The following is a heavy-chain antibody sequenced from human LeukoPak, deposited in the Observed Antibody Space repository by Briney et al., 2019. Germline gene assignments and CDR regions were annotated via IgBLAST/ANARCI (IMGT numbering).Heavy chain of an antibody. D-gene: IGHD2-2*01. CDR2: INSDGSST. CDR1: GLTFPIYG. J-gene: IGHJ5*02. CDR3: ARDMGYCSSTSCLGSWFDP. V-gene: IGHV3-74*01. Sequence: PGGSLRLSCAVTGLTFPIYGMHWVRHAPGKGLVWVSRINSDGSSTSYADSVKGRFTISRDNAKNTLYLQMDSLRAEDTAVYYCARDMGYCSSTSCLGSWFDPWGQGTLVTVSS.